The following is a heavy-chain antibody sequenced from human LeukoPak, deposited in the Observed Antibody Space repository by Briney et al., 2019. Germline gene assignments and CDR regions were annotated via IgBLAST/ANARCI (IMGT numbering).Heavy chain of an antibody. CDR1: GYTFTSYG. V-gene: IGHV1-2*06. D-gene: IGHD3-10*01. J-gene: IGHJ3*02. CDR3: ARVFRVPYDAFDI. CDR2: INPNSGGT. Sequence: GASVKVSCKASGYTFTSYGISWVRQAPGQGLEWMGRINPNSGGTNYAQKFQGRVTMTRDTSISTAYMELSRLRSDDTAVYYCARVFRVPYDAFDIWGQGTMVTVSS.